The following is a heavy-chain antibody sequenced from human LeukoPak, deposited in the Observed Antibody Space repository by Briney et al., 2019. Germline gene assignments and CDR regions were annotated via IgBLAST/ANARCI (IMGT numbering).Heavy chain of an antibody. CDR1: GDSISSYY. D-gene: IGHD6-19*01. V-gene: IGHV4-59*01. CDR2: IYYSGST. J-gene: IGHJ5*02. Sequence: SETLSLTCTVSGDSISSYYWSWIRQPPGKGLEWIGYIYYSGSTNYNPSLKSRVTISVDTSKNQFSLKLSSVTAADTAVYYCARVLAVAGVYNWFDPWGQGTLVTVSS. CDR3: ARVLAVAGVYNWFDP.